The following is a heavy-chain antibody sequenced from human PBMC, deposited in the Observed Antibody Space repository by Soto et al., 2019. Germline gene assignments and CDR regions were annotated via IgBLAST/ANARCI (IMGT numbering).Heavy chain of an antibody. CDR2: MNPNSGNT. Sequence: QVQLVQSGAEVKKPGASVKVSCKASGYTFTSYDINWVRQATGQGLEWMGWMNPNSGNTGYAQKFQGRVTMTRNTSISTAYMELSSLRSEDTAVYXXXXXXXDFDWYHNWFDPWGQGTLVTVSS. J-gene: IGHJ5*02. D-gene: IGHD3-9*01. CDR3: XXXXXDFDWYHNWFDP. CDR1: GYTFTSYD. V-gene: IGHV1-8*01.